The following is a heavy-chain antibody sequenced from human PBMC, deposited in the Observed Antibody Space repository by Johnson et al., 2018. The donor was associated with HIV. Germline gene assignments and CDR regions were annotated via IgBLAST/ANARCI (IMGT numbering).Heavy chain of an antibody. Sequence: VQLVESGGGLVKPGGSIRLSCAASGFTFSNAWMSWVRQAPGKGLEWVGRIQSKTDGGTTDYAAPVKGRFTISRDDSKNTLFLRMNSLKTEDTAVYYCTTGRYSSSADAFDIWGQGTMVTVSS. CDR2: IQSKTDGGTT. J-gene: IGHJ3*02. CDR3: TTGRYSSSADAFDI. CDR1: GFTFSNAW. D-gene: IGHD6-13*01. V-gene: IGHV3-15*01.